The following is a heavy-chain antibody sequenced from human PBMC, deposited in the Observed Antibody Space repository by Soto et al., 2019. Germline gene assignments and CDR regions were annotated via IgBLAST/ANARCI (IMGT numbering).Heavy chain of an antibody. CDR3: ARDHLGHPITDNGDYGGYFDY. Sequence: QVQLVESGGGVVQPGRSLRLSCAASGFTFSSYAMHWVRQAPGKGLEWVAVISYDGSNKYYADSVKGRFTISRDNSKNTLYLQMNSQRAEDTAVYYCARDHLGHPITDNGDYGGYFDYWGQGTLVTVSS. J-gene: IGHJ4*02. CDR2: ISYDGSNK. V-gene: IGHV3-30-3*01. CDR1: GFTFSSYA. D-gene: IGHD4-17*01.